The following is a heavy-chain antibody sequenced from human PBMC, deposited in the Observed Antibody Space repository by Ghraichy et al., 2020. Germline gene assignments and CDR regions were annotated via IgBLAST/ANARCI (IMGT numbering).Heavy chain of an antibody. CDR3: ARLALLRRAAVGDWYVDL. CDR2: ITDGGITN. CDR1: GFSFSDYS. V-gene: IGHV3-48*01. J-gene: IGHJ2*01. D-gene: IGHD6-13*01. Sequence: GGSLRLSCAASGFSFSDYSMIWVRLTPRKALEWVAYITDGGITNYYADSVKGRFTISRDTAKNSLYLQMNSLRAEDTAVYYCARLALLRRAAVGDWYVDLGERGLLVAAS.